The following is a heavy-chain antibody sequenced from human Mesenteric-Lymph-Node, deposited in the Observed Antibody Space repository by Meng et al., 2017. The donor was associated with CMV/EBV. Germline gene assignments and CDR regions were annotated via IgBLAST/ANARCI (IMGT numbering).Heavy chain of an antibody. D-gene: IGHD1-26*01. CDR2: IWYDGSNQ. J-gene: IGHJ6*02. CDR1: GFTFSDYA. V-gene: IGHV3-33*06. Sequence: GGSLRLSCAASGFTFSDYAMHWVRQAPGKGLEWVALIWYDGSNQYYADSVKGRFTISRENSKDTLYLQMNSLRADDTAVYYCAKGTGSYHHYYGMEVWGQGTAVTVSS. CDR3: AKGTGSYHHYYGMEV.